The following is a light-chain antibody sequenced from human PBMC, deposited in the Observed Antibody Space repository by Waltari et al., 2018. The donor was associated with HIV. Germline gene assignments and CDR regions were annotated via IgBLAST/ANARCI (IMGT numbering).Light chain of an antibody. V-gene: IGKV3-20*01. CDR1: QSVSNIH. CDR3: QQYGTSPYT. Sequence: VVLTQSPGALSLSPGEGATLACRASQSVSNIHLSWYQQPPGRPPRLHIYGASSRATGTPDRFGGSGSGKDFTLTISRLEPEDFAVYYCQQYGTSPYTFGQGTKLEIK. J-gene: IGKJ2*01. CDR2: GAS.